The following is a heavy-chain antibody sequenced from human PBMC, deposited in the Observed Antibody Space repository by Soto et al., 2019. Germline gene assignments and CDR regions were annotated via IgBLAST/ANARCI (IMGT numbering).Heavy chain of an antibody. CDR2: IYDSGST. Sequence: PSETLSLTCTVTGGSFSSYYWSWIRQSPGKGLEWIGYIYDSGSTNYNPSLKSRVTISKDTAKNQFSLKLSSVTAADTAVYYCAREVNFEWLSSQNWFDPWGQGTLVT. D-gene: IGHD3-9*01. CDR3: AREVNFEWLSSQNWFDP. J-gene: IGHJ5*02. CDR1: GGSFSSYY. V-gene: IGHV4-59*01.